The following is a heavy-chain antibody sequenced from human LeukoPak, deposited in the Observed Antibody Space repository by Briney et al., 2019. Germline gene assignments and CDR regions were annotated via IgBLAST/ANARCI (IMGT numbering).Heavy chain of an antibody. V-gene: IGHV4-39*01. CDR3: ASPRIVGAAN. Sequence: PSETLSLTCTVSGGSISSSSYYWGWIRQPPGKGLEWIGSIYYSGSTYYNPSLKSRVTISVDTSRNQFSLKLSSVTAADTAVYYCASPRIVGAANWGQGTLVTVSS. CDR1: GGSISSSSYY. CDR2: IYYSGST. D-gene: IGHD1-26*01. J-gene: IGHJ4*02.